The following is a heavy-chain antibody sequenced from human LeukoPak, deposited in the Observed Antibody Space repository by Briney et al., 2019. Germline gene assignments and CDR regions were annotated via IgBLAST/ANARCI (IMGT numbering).Heavy chain of an antibody. J-gene: IGHJ6*02. CDR1: GLTFSSYG. CDR3: ASPGRGQHYYYGMDV. Sequence: GGSLRLSCAASGLTFSSYGMSWVRQGPGKGLEWVSVIYSGGSTYYADSVKGRFTISRDNSKNTLYLQMNSLRAEDTAVYYCASPGRGQHYYYGMDVWGQGTTVTVSS. D-gene: IGHD3-10*01. CDR2: IYSGGST. V-gene: IGHV3-66*02.